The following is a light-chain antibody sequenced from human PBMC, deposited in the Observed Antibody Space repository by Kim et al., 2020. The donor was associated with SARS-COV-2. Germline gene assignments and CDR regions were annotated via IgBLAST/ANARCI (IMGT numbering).Light chain of an antibody. Sequence: DIVMTQSPDSVAVSLGERATINCKSSLSVLYSSKNKNYLAWYQQKAGQPPKLLINWASTRESGVPDRFSGSGSGTDFTLTISSLQAEDVAVYFCQQYYTTPITFGQGTRLEIK. V-gene: IGKV4-1*01. CDR2: WAS. CDR3: QQYYTTPIT. CDR1: LSVLYSSKNKNY. J-gene: IGKJ5*01.